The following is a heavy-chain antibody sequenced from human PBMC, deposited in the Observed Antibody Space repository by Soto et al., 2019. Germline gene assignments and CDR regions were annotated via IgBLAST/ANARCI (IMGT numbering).Heavy chain of an antibody. CDR2: ISAYNGNT. CDR3: AVSTSDHYSLDY. V-gene: IGHV1-18*01. D-gene: IGHD2-2*01. J-gene: IGHJ4*02. CDR1: GYTFTSYG. Sequence: GASVKVSCKASGYTFTSYGISWVRQAPGQGLEWMGWISAYNGNTNYAQKLQGRVTMTTDTSTSTAYMELRRLRSDDTAVYYCAVSTSDHYSLDYWGQGTLVTVSS.